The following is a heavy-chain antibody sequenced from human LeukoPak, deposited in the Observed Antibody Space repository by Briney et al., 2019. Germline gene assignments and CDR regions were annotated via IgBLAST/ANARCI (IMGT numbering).Heavy chain of an antibody. D-gene: IGHD6-19*01. CDR3: ARDPSGYSSGWFGGRQDYYYYGMDV. Sequence: GGSLRLSCAVSGFTFRTYWMHWVRQVPGEGLVWVSRINEDGSITNYADSVKGRFSISRDNAKNTLYLQMNSLRAEDTAVYYCARDPSGYSSGWFGGRQDYYYYGMDVWGQGTTVTVSS. J-gene: IGHJ6*02. CDR2: INEDGSIT. CDR1: GFTFRTYW. V-gene: IGHV3-74*01.